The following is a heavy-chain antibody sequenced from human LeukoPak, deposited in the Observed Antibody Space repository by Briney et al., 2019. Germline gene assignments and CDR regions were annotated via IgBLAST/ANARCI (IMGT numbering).Heavy chain of an antibody. J-gene: IGHJ4*02. CDR2: IYYSGST. CDR3: ARGIDYGGNSFIDY. V-gene: IGHV4-30-4*01. D-gene: IGHD4-23*01. Sequence: PSETLSLTCTVSGGSISSGDYYWSWIRQPPGKGLEWIGHIYYSGSTYYNPSLKSRVTISVDTSKNQFSLKLSSVTAADTAVYYCARGIDYGGNSFIDYWGQGTLVTVSS. CDR1: GGSISSGDYY.